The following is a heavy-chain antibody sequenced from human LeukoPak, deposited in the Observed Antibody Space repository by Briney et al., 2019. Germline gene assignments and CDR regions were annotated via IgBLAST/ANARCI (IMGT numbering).Heavy chain of an antibody. J-gene: IGHJ5*02. V-gene: IGHV4-59*12. D-gene: IGHD5-24*01. CDR2: IYYSGGT. CDR1: GGSISSYY. CDR3: ATQMTTPWGYNWFDP. Sequence: PSETLSLTCTVSGGSISSYYWSWIRQPPGKGLEWIGYIYYSGGTSYNPSLKSRVTISVDTSKNQFSLKLSSVTAADTAVYYCATQMTTPWGYNWFDPWGQGTLVTVSS.